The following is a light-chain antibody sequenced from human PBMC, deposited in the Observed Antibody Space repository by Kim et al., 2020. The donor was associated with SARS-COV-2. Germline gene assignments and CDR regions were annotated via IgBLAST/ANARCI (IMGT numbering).Light chain of an antibody. CDR2: DTF. Sequence: EIVLTQSPGTLSLSPGERATLSCRASQSVGSSFAWYQQKPGQAPRLLIYDTFSRATGIPARFSASGSGTDFTLTISSLEPEDFAVYYCQQRGNWPLTFGQGTRVESK. CDR1: QSVGSS. CDR3: QQRGNWPLT. V-gene: IGKV3-11*01. J-gene: IGKJ1*01.